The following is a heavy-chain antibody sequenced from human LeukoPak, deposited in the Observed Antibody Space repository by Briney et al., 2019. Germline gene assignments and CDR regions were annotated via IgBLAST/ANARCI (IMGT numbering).Heavy chain of an antibody. J-gene: IGHJ5*02. CDR1: GGSFSGYH. Sequence: SETLSLTCAVYGGSFSGYHWSWIRQPPGKGLEWIGSIYYSGSTYYNPSLKSRVTISVDTSKNQFSLKLSSVTAADTAVYYCARHTRITIFGVVIISWFDPWGQGTLVTVSS. V-gene: IGHV4-34*01. D-gene: IGHD3-3*01. CDR3: ARHTRITIFGVVIISWFDP. CDR2: IYYSGST.